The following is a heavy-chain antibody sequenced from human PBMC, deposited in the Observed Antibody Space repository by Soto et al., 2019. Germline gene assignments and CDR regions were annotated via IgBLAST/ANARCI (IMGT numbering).Heavy chain of an antibody. V-gene: IGHV4-31*03. J-gene: IGHJ6*02. Sequence: SETLSLTCTVSGGSISSGGYYWSWIRQHPGKGLEWIGYIYYSGSTYYNPSLKSRVTISVDTSKNQFSLRLSSVTAADTAVYYCAREGGYYDSSGYPPSGMDVWGQGATVTVSS. CDR1: GGSISSGGYY. D-gene: IGHD3-22*01. CDR2: IYYSGST. CDR3: AREGGYYDSSGYPPSGMDV.